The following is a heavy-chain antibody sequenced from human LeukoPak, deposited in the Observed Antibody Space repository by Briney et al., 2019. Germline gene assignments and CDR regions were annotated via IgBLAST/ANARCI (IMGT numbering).Heavy chain of an antibody. V-gene: IGHV3-30*18. CDR3: AKLVY. CDR2: ISYDGSNK. CDR1: GFTFSSYG. J-gene: IGHJ4*02. Sequence: GGSLRLSCAASGFTFSSYGMHWVRQAPGKGLEWVAVISYDGSNKYYADSVKGRFTISRDNSKNTLYLQMNGLRAEDTAVYYCAKLVYWGQGTLVTVSS.